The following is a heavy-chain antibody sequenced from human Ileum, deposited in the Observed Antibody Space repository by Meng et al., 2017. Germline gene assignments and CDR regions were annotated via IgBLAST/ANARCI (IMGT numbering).Heavy chain of an antibody. J-gene: IGHJ5*02. Sequence: VHRQESGPGLVNASPTLSLTCTVSGGSISGGHYFWSWIRQHPEKGLEWIGYIYHSGVTYYSPSLKSRLTISVDTSKNQFSLKLSSVTAADTAIYYCARGVVTYYDSSTLTWFDPWGQGALVTVSS. CDR3: ARGVVTYYDSSTLTWFDP. CDR2: IYHSGVT. CDR1: GGSISGGHYF. V-gene: IGHV4-31*03. D-gene: IGHD3-22*01.